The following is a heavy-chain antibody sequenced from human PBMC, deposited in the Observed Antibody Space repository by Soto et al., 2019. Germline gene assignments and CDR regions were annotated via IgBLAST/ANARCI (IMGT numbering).Heavy chain of an antibody. V-gene: IGHV3-33*01. D-gene: IGHD2-15*01. CDR1: GFTFSSYG. Sequence: QVQLVESGGGVVQPGRSLRLSCAASGFTFSSYGMHWVRQAPGKGLEWVAVIWYDGSNKYYADSVKGRFTISRDNSKNTLYLQMNSLRAEDTAVYYCARGVVAAIYYYYYMDVWGKGTTVTVSS. CDR3: ARGVVAAIYYYYYMDV. J-gene: IGHJ6*03. CDR2: IWYDGSNK.